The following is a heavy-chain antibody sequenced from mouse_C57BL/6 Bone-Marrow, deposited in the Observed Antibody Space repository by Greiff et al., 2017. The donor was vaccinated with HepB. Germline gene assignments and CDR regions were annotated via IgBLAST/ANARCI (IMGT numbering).Heavy chain of an antibody. CDR1: GYTFTSYW. D-gene: IGHD4-1*01. Sequence: QVQLQQSGAELVKPGASVKLSCKASGYTFTSYWMHWVKQRPGQGLEWIGYINPSSGYTKYNQKFKGKATLTADKSSSTAYMQLSSLKYEDSADYYCAKTEVFAYWGQGTLVTVSA. J-gene: IGHJ3*01. CDR2: INPSSGYT. CDR3: AKTEVFAY. V-gene: IGHV1-7*01.